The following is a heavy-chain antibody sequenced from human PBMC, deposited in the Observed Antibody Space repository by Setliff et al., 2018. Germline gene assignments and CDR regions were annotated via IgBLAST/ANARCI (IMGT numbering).Heavy chain of an antibody. CDR3: ARVAAAGPSILYMDV. D-gene: IGHD6-13*01. V-gene: IGHV1-18*01. CDR1: GYTFTSYG. J-gene: IGHJ6*03. Sequence: GASVKVSCKASGYTFTSYGISWVRQAPGQGLEWMGWISAYNGNTNYAQKLQGRVTMTTDTSTSTAYMELRSLRSDDTAVYYCARVAAAGPSILYMDVWGKGTTVTVSS. CDR2: ISAYNGNT.